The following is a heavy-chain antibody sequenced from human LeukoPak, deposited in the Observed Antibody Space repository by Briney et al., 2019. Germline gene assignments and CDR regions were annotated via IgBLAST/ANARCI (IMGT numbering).Heavy chain of an antibody. CDR2: INHSGST. CDR3: ARHRFLPPPNSYSSSWYPDY. CDR1: GGSFSGYY. D-gene: IGHD6-13*01. Sequence: PSETLSLTCAVYGGSFSGYYWSWIRQPPGKGLEWIGEINHSGSTNYNPSLKSRVTISVDTSKNQFSLKLSSVAAADTAVYYCARHRFLPPPNSYSSSWYPDYWGQGTLVTVSS. V-gene: IGHV4-34*01. J-gene: IGHJ4*02.